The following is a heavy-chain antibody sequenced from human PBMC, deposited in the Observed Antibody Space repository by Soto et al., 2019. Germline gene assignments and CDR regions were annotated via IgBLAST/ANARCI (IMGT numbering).Heavy chain of an antibody. D-gene: IGHD2-2*01. J-gene: IGHJ4*02. CDR2: ISWNSGSI. CDR1: GFTFDDYA. V-gene: IGHV3-9*01. CDR3: AKDGGGGYQLLFSGRFGFFDY. Sequence: EVQLVESGGGLVQPGRSLRLSCAASGFTFDDYAMHWVRQAPGKGLEWVSGISWNSGSIGYADSVKGRFTISRDNAKNSLYLQMNSLRAEDTALYYCAKDGGGGYQLLFSGRFGFFDYWGQGTLVTVSS.